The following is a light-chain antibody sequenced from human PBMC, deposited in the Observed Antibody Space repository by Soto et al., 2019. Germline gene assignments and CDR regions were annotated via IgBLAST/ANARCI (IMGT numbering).Light chain of an antibody. J-gene: IGLJ1*01. Sequence: QSALTQPASVSGSPGQSITISCTGTSSDVGGYNYVSWYQQHPGKAPKLMIYDVSNRPSGVSNRFSGSKSGNTASLTISGLQAEDEADYYCSSYTSSTTSSFGTATNFTVL. CDR2: DVS. V-gene: IGLV2-14*03. CDR3: SSYTSSTTSS. CDR1: SSDVGGYNY.